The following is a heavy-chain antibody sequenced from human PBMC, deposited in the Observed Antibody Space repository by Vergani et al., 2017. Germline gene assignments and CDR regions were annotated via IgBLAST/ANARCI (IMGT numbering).Heavy chain of an antibody. J-gene: IGHJ6*02. Sequence: QVQLQESGPGLVKPSETLSLTCTVSGGSISSYYWSWIRQPPGKGLEWIGYIYYSGSTNYNPSLKSRVTISVDTSKNQFSLKLSSVTAADTAVYYCARGGGYCSGGSCYSGRNYYYDGMDVWGQGTTVTVSS. CDR3: ARGGGYCSGGSCYSGRNYYYDGMDV. CDR1: GGSISSYY. D-gene: IGHD2-15*01. V-gene: IGHV4-59*01. CDR2: IYYSGST.